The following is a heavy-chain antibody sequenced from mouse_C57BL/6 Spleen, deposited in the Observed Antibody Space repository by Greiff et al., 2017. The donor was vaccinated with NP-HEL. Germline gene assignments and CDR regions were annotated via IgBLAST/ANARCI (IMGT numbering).Heavy chain of an antibody. Sequence: EVKLQQSGAELVRPGASVKLSCTASGFNIKDDYMHWVKQRPEQGLEWIGWIDPENGDTEYASKFQGKATITADTSSNTAYLQLSSLTSEDTAVYYCTTRESLGYWGQGTLVTVSA. CDR1: GFNIKDDY. CDR3: TTRESLGY. CDR2: IDPENGDT. V-gene: IGHV14-4*01. J-gene: IGHJ3*01.